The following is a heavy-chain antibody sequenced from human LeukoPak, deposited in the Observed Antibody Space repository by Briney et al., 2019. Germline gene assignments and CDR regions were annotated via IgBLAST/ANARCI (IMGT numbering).Heavy chain of an antibody. Sequence: SSETLSLTCTVSGGSVSTGYYWGWIRQPPGKGLEWIGTIYYSGTTYYNPSLKSRVTISIDTSKNQFSLELRSVTAADTGVYYCARDGQEGFGELSVRIDPWGQGTLVTVSS. J-gene: IGHJ5*02. CDR3: ARDGQEGFGELSVRIDP. D-gene: IGHD3-10*01. CDR1: GGSVSTGYY. CDR2: IYYSGTT. V-gene: IGHV4-39*07.